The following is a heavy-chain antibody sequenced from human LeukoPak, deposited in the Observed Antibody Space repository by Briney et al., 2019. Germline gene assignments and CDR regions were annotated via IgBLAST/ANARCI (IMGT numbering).Heavy chain of an antibody. J-gene: IGHJ5*02. CDR1: GYTFSDYY. CDR2: INPNSGGT. Sequence: ASVKVSCKTSGYTFSDYYMNWVRQAPGQGLEWMGWINPNSGGTNYAQKFQGRVTMTSDTSISTVYMELNRLRSDDTAVYYCARDIATTSANWFDPWGQGTLVIVSS. D-gene: IGHD5-12*01. V-gene: IGHV1-2*02. CDR3: ARDIATTSANWFDP.